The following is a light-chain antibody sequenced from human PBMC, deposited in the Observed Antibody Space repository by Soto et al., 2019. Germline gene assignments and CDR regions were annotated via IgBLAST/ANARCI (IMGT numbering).Light chain of an antibody. CDR3: HQYNNWWT. CDR1: QNVYNN. V-gene: IGKV3-15*01. CDR2: GAS. J-gene: IGKJ1*01. Sequence: EIVMTQSPATLSVSPGERATLSCRASQNVYNNLAWYQQKPGQAPRLLIYGASTRATGIPARFSGSGSGTEFTLTISSLQSEDFAVYYCHQYNNWWTFGQGTKVYIK.